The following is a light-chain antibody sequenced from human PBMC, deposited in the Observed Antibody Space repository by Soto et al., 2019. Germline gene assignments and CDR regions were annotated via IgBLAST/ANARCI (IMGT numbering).Light chain of an antibody. CDR3: SSYTSSSTSAV. J-gene: IGLJ7*01. Sequence: QSALTQPASVSGSAGQSITISCTGASSDVGGYNYVSWYQQHPGKAPKLMIYEVSNRPSGVSNRFSGSKSGNTASLTISGLQAEDEADYYCSSYTSSSTSAVFGGGTQLTVL. V-gene: IGLV2-14*01. CDR1: SSDVGGYNY. CDR2: EVS.